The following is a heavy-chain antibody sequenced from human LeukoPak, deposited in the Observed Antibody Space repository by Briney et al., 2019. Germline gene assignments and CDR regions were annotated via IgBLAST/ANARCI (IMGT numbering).Heavy chain of an antibody. CDR3: ARVLYSSSSSFDY. CDR1: GFTFSSYS. D-gene: IGHD6-6*01. Sequence: GGSLRLSCAATGFTFSSYSMNWVRQAPGKGLEWVSSISSSSSYIYYADSVKGRFTISRDNAKNSLYLQMNSLRAEDTAVHYCARVLYSSSSSFDYWGQGTLVTVSS. CDR2: ISSSSSYI. J-gene: IGHJ4*02. V-gene: IGHV3-21*01.